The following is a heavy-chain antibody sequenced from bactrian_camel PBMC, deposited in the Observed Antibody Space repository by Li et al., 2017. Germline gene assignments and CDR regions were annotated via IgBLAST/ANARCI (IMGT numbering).Heavy chain of an antibody. D-gene: IGHD5*01. CDR1: GDDLSLYC. Sequence: HVQLVESGGGSVQAGGSLTLSCEASGDDLSLYCVGWLRQAPGKERESLVTIFAGGFDGLQTNYADSVKGRFTISKDNSLNTLDLQMDNLKTEDTAMYYCAADTTVGRWNRFLASRWKYWGQGTQVTVS. CDR2: FAGGFDGLQT. CDR3: AADTTVGRWNRFLASRWKY. V-gene: IGHV3-3*01. J-gene: IGHJ4*01.